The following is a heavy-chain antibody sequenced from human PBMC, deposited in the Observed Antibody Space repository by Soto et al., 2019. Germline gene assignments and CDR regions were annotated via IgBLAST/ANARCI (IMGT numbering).Heavy chain of an antibody. D-gene: IGHD3-22*01. CDR1: GFTFSSYG. J-gene: IGHJ4*02. CDR3: AKLMYYYDSSGYLDY. CDR2: ISYDGSNK. Sequence: QVQLVESGGGVVQPGRSLRLSCAASGFTFSSYGMHWVRQAPGKGLEWVAVISYDGSNKYYADSVKGRFTISRDNSKNTLYLQMNSLRAEDTAVYYCAKLMYYYDSSGYLDYWGQGTLVTVSS. V-gene: IGHV3-30*18.